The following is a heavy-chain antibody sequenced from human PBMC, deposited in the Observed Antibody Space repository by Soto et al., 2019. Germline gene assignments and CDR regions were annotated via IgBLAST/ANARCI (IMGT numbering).Heavy chain of an antibody. J-gene: IGHJ5*02. V-gene: IGHV3-21*01. Sequence: GGSLRLSCAASGFTFSSYSMNWVRQAPGKGLEWVSSISSSSSYIYYADSVKGRFTISRDNAKNPLYLQLSRLRAEDTAVYYCARDTAVAGMWKYNWFDPWGQGTLVTVSS. CDR3: ARDTAVAGMWKYNWFDP. CDR2: ISSSSSYI. D-gene: IGHD6-19*01. CDR1: GFTFSSYS.